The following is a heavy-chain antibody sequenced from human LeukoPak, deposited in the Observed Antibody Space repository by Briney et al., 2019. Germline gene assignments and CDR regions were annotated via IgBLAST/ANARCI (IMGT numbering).Heavy chain of an antibody. V-gene: IGHV3-30*02. CDR2: IRYDGSNK. Sequence: PGKSLRLSCAASGFTFSSYGMHWVRQAPGKGLEWVEFIRYDGSNKYYADSVKGRFTISRDNSKNTLYLQMNSLRAEDTAVYYCAKDLYCSGGSCYSSYMDVWGKGTTVTVSS. CDR1: GFTFSSYG. CDR3: AKDLYCSGGSCYSSYMDV. D-gene: IGHD2-15*01. J-gene: IGHJ6*03.